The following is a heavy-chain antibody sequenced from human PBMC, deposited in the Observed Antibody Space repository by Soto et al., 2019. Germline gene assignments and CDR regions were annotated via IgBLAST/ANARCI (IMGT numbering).Heavy chain of an antibody. CDR1: GFIVSNNP. CDR2: IYKGGNT. Sequence: EVQLVESGGGLVQPGGSLRLSCAASGFIVSNNPMSWVRQAPGKGLEWVSLIYKGGNTYYADSVKGRFTISRDNSKNTLYLQMNTLRAEDTAVYYCAKGYYDSSPWGNWGQGTLVTVSS. D-gene: IGHD3-22*01. J-gene: IGHJ4*02. CDR3: AKGYYDSSPWGN. V-gene: IGHV3-66*01.